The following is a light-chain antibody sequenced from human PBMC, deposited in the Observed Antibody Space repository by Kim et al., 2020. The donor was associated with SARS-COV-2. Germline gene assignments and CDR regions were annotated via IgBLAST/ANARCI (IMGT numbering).Light chain of an antibody. CDR3: AAWDDSLSGLYV. CDR2: RNS. J-gene: IGLJ1*01. V-gene: IGLV1-47*01. Sequence: QSVLTQPPSASGTPGQRVTISCSGSSSNIGSHYVYWYQQLPGMAPKLLIFRNSQRPSGVPDRFSGSKSGTSASLAISGLRCEDEADYYCAAWDDSLSGLYVFGPGTKVTV. CDR1: SSNIGSHY.